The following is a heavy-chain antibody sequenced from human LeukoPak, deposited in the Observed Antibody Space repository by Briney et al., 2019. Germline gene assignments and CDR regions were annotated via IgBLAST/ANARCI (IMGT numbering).Heavy chain of an antibody. CDR2: ISSSSSYI. CDR1: GFTFSSYS. CDR3: ARGPISGWSADY. V-gene: IGHV3-21*01. J-gene: IGHJ4*02. Sequence: PGGSLRLSCAASGFTFSSYSMNWVRQAPGKGLEWVSSISSSSSYIYYTDSVKGRFTLSRDNAKNSLYLQMNSLRDEDTAVYYCARGPISGWSADYWGQGTLVTVSS. D-gene: IGHD6-19*01.